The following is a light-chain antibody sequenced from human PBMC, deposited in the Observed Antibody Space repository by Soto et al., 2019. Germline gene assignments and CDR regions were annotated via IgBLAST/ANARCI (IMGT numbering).Light chain of an antibody. CDR3: HQYDSSSWT. Sequence: EIVLTQSPGTLSLPPGERATVFCRASQGVDSSYLAWFQQKPGQAPRLLIYGASRRATGVPDRFSGSGSGTDFTLTITRLEPEDFAVYYCHQYDSSSWTFGQGTKVEI. J-gene: IGKJ1*01. CDR1: QGVDSSY. CDR2: GAS. V-gene: IGKV3-20*01.